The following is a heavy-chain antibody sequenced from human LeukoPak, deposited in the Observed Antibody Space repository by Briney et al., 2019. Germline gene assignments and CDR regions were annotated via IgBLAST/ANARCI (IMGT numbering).Heavy chain of an antibody. Sequence: SETLSLTCTVSGGSISGIDYSFDWMRQPPGKGLEWIAGIYNTGRTSYNSSLKSRATIIVDTSRNQFSLRLSSVTAADTALYYCATYTSWGKGALVTVSS. J-gene: IGHJ4*02. CDR1: GGSISGIDYS. CDR2: IYNTGRT. D-gene: IGHD5-18*01. CDR3: ATYTS. V-gene: IGHV4-39*01.